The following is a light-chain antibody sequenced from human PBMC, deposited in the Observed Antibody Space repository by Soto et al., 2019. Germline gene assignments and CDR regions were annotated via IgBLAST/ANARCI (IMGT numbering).Light chain of an antibody. Sequence: IVLTQSPGTLSLSPWERATLSCRASQTVTRNHLAWHQQKPGQTPRLLVYGASSRATGIPDRFSGSGSGTDFTLTISRLEPEDFAVYYCQQHGSSPITFGQGTRLEIK. J-gene: IGKJ5*01. CDR2: GAS. CDR1: QTVTRNH. CDR3: QQHGSSPIT. V-gene: IGKV3-20*01.